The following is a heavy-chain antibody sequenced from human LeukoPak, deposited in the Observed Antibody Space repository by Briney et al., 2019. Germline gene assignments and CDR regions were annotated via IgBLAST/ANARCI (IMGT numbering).Heavy chain of an antibody. CDR1: GYTFTSYG. Sequence: GASVKVSCKASGYTFTSYGISWVRQAPGHGLDWMGWISAYSGNTNYAQKLQGRVTMTTDTSTSTAYMELRSLRSDDTAVYYCARTLLRITIFGVVIVSWFDPWGQGTLVTVSS. D-gene: IGHD3-3*01. CDR2: ISAYSGNT. V-gene: IGHV1-18*01. J-gene: IGHJ5*02. CDR3: ARTLLRITIFGVVIVSWFDP.